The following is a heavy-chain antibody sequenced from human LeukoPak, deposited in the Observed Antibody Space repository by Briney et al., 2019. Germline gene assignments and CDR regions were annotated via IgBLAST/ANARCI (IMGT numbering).Heavy chain of an antibody. D-gene: IGHD6-19*01. CDR1: GFTFSSYE. CDR3: AKVISGWSKPHFDY. CDR2: ISGSGSTI. V-gene: IGHV3-48*03. Sequence: GGSLRLSCAASGFTFSSYEMNWVRQAPGKGLEWVSYISGSGSTIYYADSVKGRFTISRDSAKNSLYLQMNSLRAEDTAVYYCAKVISGWSKPHFDYWGQGTLVTVSS. J-gene: IGHJ4*02.